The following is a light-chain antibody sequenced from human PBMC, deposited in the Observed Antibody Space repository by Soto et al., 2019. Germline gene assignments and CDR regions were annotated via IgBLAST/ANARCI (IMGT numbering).Light chain of an antibody. J-gene: IGKJ5*01. V-gene: IGKV4-1*01. CDR1: QSVLHSSNNENY. CDR3: QQRSNSPPIT. CDR2: DTS. Sequence: IVMMQFSESVAVLLGERATINCKSSQSVLHSSNNENYLAWYQQKPGQAPRLLIYDTSKMATGIPARFSGSGSGTDCTLTISSLQPADFTIYYCQQRSNSPPITFGQGTLLDIK.